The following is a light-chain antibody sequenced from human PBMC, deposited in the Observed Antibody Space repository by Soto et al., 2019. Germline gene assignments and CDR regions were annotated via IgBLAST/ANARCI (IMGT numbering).Light chain of an antibody. V-gene: IGKV3-20*01. CDR3: QQYGSSHWT. CDR1: QSVSSY. Sequence: EIVLRQSPGTLSLSPGERATLSCRASQSVSSYLVWYQQKPGQAPRLLISDASNRATGIPARFSGSGSGADFTLTISRLEPEDFAVYYCQQYGSSHWTFGQGTKVDI. J-gene: IGKJ1*01. CDR2: DAS.